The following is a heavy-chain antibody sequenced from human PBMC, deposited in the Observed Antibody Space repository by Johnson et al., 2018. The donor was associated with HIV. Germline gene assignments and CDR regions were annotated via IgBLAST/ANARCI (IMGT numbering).Heavy chain of an antibody. Sequence: VQLVESGGGLVQPGGSLRLSCAASGFTFSSYWMSWVRQAPGKGLEWVANIKQDGSEKYYVDSVKGRFTISRENAKNSLYLQMNSMRAEDTAVYYCARGPSQLYWPDVAFDIWGQGTMVTISS. V-gene: IGHV3-7*03. CDR3: ARGPSQLYWPDVAFDI. D-gene: IGHD2-8*02. CDR1: GFTFSSYW. CDR2: IKQDGSEK. J-gene: IGHJ3*02.